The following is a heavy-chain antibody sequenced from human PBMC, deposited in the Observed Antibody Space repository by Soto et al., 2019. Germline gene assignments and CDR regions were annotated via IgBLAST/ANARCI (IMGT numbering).Heavy chain of an antibody. CDR2: IYHSGST. CDR1: GYSISSGCY. D-gene: IGHD5-12*01. J-gene: IGHJ5*02. Sequence: PSETLSLTCAVSGYSISSGCYWGWIRQPPGKGLEWIGSIYHSGSTYYNPSLKSRVTISVDTSKNQFSLKLSSVTAADTAVYYCARGYSGYQEDWFDPWGQGTLVTVSS. CDR3: ARGYSGYQEDWFDP. V-gene: IGHV4-38-2*01.